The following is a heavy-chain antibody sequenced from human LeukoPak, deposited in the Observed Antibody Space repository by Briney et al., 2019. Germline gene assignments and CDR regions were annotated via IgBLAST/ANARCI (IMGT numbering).Heavy chain of an antibody. CDR3: ANGRITIFGVVPYYFDY. J-gene: IGHJ4*02. V-gene: IGHV3-23*01. CDR2: ISGSGGST. D-gene: IGHD3-3*01. CDR1: GFTFSSYG. Sequence: GGSLRLSCAASGFTFSSYGMHWVRQAPGKGRVWVSAISGSGGSTYYADSVKGRFTISRDNSKNTLYLQMNSLRAEDTAVYYCANGRITIFGVVPYYFDYWGQGTLVTVS.